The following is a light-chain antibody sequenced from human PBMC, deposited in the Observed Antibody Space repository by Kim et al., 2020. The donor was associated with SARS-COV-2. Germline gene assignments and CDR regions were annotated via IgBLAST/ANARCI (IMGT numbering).Light chain of an antibody. CDR2: GVS. J-gene: IGKJ1*01. Sequence: SASSGDRFPITWRASQYINKYLVLYQQKPGTAPKLLIYGVSILQSGVPSRFSGSGSAPDFTLTITSLQPEDVATYYCQMYNSAPWTFGQGTKLEIK. CDR1: QYINKY. CDR3: QMYNSAPWT. V-gene: IGKV1-27*01.